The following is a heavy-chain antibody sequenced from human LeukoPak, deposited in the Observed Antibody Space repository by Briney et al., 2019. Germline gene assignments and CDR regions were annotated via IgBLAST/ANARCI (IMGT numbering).Heavy chain of an antibody. D-gene: IGHD2-21*01. CDR1: GGTFSSYA. V-gene: IGHV1-69*13. Sequence: SVKVSCKSSGGTFSSYAISWVRQAPGQGLEWMGGIIPIFGTANYAQKFQGRVTITADESTSTTYMELSSLRSEDTAVYYCAPYCGGDCTDFDYWGQGTLVTVSS. CDR2: IIPIFGTA. J-gene: IGHJ4*02. CDR3: APYCGGDCTDFDY.